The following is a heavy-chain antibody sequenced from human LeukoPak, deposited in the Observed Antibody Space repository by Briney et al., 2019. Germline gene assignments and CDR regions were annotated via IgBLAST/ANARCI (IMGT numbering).Heavy chain of an antibody. J-gene: IGHJ3*02. CDR2: IPSSGGTI. CDR3: ARDYYGSSRHAFDI. D-gene: IGHD6-13*01. V-gene: IGHV3-30*03. CDR1: GFSYKFPFSYYG. Sequence: GGSLRLSCAASGFSYKFPFSYYGMQWVRQAPGKGPEWVAIIPSSGGTIYYADSVKGRFTISRDDSKNTLFLQMNSLRDEDTAVYYCARDYYGSSRHAFDIWGQGTMVTVST.